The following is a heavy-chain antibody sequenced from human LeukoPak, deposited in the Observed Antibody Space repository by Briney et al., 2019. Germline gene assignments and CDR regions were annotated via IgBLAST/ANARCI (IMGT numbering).Heavy chain of an antibody. J-gene: IGHJ4*02. D-gene: IGHD4-11*01. CDR3: ARGLVAVTTRGGYFDY. Sequence: ASVKVSCKASGYTFTSYGISWVRQAPGQGLEWMGWISAYNGNTSYAQKLQGRVTMTTDTSTSTAYMELRSLRSDDTAVYYCARGLVAVTTRGGYFDYWGQGTLVTVSS. CDR1: GYTFTSYG. CDR2: ISAYNGNT. V-gene: IGHV1-18*01.